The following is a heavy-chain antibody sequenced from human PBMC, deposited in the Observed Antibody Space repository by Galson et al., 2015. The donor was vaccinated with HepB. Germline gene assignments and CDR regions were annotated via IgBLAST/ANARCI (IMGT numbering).Heavy chain of an antibody. V-gene: IGHV3-43*01. CDR3: VKGHGMSTSLEY. D-gene: IGHD5/OR15-5a*01. J-gene: IGHJ4*02. Sequence: SLRLSCAVSGISFDDYSMHWVRQVPGKGLEWVSHISWDGDILEYANFVRGRFTISRDNNKNSLYLQMNSLKSEDTALYYCVKGHGMSTSLEYWGQGTLVTVSS. CDR2: ISWDGDIL. CDR1: GISFDDYS.